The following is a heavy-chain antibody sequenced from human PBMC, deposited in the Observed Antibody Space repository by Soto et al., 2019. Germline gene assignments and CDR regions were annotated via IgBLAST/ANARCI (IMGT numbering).Heavy chain of an antibody. J-gene: IGHJ4*02. CDR2: INSDGSST. Sequence: PGGSLRLSCAASGFTFSSYWMHWVRQAPGKGLVWVSRINSDGSSTSYADSVKGRFTISRDNAKNTLYLQMNSLRAEDTAVYYCARDSYDYVWGSLRCFDYWGQGTQVTVSS. CDR3: ARDSYDYVWGSLRCFDY. CDR1: GFTFSSYW. V-gene: IGHV3-74*01. D-gene: IGHD3-16*01.